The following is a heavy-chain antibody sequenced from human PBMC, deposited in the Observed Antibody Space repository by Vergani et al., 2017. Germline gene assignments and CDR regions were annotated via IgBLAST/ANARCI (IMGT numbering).Heavy chain of an antibody. CDR3: VRDLPLHYYGWAPFDF. J-gene: IGHJ4*02. CDR1: GFTLSSFT. D-gene: IGHD3-10*01. Sequence: EVHLVESGGDLVKPGGSLTISCEVSGFTLSSFTMNWVRQAPGKGLQWLSSISSSGNYIYYEDSVRDRFTISSDSAKNLLFLQMDSLRAEDTAVYYCVRDLPLHYYGWAPFDFWGQGTPVTVSS. V-gene: IGHV3-21*06. CDR2: ISSSGNYI.